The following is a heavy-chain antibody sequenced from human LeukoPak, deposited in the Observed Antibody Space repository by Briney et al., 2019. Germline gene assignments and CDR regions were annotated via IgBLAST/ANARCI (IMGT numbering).Heavy chain of an antibody. CDR2: IGNTGSTT. J-gene: IGHJ1*01. CDR1: GFTFSSYA. V-gene: IGHV3-48*01. D-gene: IGHD3-10*01. CDR3: VRDGAVVTSGNYPWRYFQH. Sequence: GGSLRLSCVASGFTFSSYAMSWVRQAPGKGLVWVSYIGNTGSTTYYADSVKGRFTISRDNAKNSLYLQMNTLRAEDTAVYYCVRDGAVVTSGNYPWRYFQHWGQGTLVTVSS.